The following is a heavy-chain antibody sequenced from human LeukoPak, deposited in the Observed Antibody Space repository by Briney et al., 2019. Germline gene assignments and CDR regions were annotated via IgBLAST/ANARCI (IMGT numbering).Heavy chain of an antibody. CDR2: IDSSGDYT. J-gene: IGHJ4*02. Sequence: GGSLRLSCAASGFTFSSHAMTWVRQAPGKGLEWVSSIDSSGDYTFYADSVKGRFTISRDNSKDALYLQVSGLRAEDTAIYYCGKEFSSSWFLWGQGTLVTVSS. D-gene: IGHD6-13*01. V-gene: IGHV3-23*01. CDR1: GFTFSSHA. CDR3: GKEFSSSWFL.